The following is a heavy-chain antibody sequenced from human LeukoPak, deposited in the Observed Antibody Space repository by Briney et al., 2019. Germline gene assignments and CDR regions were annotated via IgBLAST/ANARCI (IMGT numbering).Heavy chain of an antibody. V-gene: IGHV4-59*08. D-gene: IGHD1-1*01. CDR1: GGSINSYY. CDR2: IYYSGST. CDR3: ARGAPTGGGGHAAFDI. Sequence: PSETLSLTCTVSGGSINSYYWSWIRQPPGKGLEWIGYIYYSGSTYYNESLNSRVTISVDASKNQFSLKLSSVSAADTAVYYCARGAPTGGGGHAAFDIWGQGTMVTVS. J-gene: IGHJ3*02.